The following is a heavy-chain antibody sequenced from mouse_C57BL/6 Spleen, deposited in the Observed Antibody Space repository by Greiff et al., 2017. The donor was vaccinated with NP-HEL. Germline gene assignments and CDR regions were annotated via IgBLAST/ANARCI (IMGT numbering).Heavy chain of an antibody. D-gene: IGHD1-1*01. CDR3: AREGGSSYGRFAY. J-gene: IGHJ3*01. V-gene: IGHV1-78*01. CDR1: GYTFTDHT. Sequence: VKLQQSDAELVKPGASVKISCKVSGYTFTDHTIHWMKQRPEQGLEWIGYIYPRDGSTKYNEKFKGKATLTADKSSSTACMQLNSLTSEDSAVYFCAREGGSSYGRFAYWGQGTLVTVSA. CDR2: IYPRDGST.